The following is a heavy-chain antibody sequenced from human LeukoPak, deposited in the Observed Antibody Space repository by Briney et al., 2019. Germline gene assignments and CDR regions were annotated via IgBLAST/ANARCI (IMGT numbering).Heavy chain of an antibody. CDR2: ITSSSSYI. Sequence: GGSLRLSCAASGFTFSDYSMNWVRQAPGRGLEWVSSITSSSSYIYYGDSVKGRFTISRDNAKNSLYLQMNSLRAEDTAVYYCAKDQAWASSWPFDYWGQGTLVTVSS. V-gene: IGHV3-21*04. J-gene: IGHJ4*02. CDR3: AKDQAWASSWPFDY. D-gene: IGHD6-13*01. CDR1: GFTFSDYS.